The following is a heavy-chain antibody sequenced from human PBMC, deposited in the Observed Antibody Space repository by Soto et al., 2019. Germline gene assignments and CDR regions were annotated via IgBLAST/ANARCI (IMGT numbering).Heavy chain of an antibody. CDR3: ASPGGYCSGGSCEADDAFDI. Sequence: GASVKVSCKASGYTFTSYYMHWVRQAPGQGLEWMGIINPSGGSTSYAQKFQGRVTMTRDTSTSTVYMELSSLRSEDTAVYYCASPGGYCSGGSCEADDAFDIWGQGTMVTVSS. V-gene: IGHV1-46*03. CDR2: INPSGGST. CDR1: GYTFTSYY. D-gene: IGHD2-15*01. J-gene: IGHJ3*02.